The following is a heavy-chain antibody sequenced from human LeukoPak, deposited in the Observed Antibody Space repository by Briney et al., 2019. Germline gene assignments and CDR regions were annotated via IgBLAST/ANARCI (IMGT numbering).Heavy chain of an antibody. CDR1: GASFSGYY. Sequence: SETLSLTCAVYGASFSGYYWSWIRKPPGKGLEWIGEINHSGSTNYNPSLKSRLTISVDTSKKQFSLKLSSVTAADTAVYYCARGSVGYTYGSAFDIWGQGTMVTVSS. CDR2: INHSGST. CDR3: ARGSVGYTYGSAFDI. V-gene: IGHV4-34*01. D-gene: IGHD5-18*01. J-gene: IGHJ3*02.